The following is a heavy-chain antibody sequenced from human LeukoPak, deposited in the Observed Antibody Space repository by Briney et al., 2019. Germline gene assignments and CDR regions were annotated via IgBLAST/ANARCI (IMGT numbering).Heavy chain of an antibody. CDR1: GYTFTNYG. V-gene: IGHV1-18*01. CDR2: ISPYNGNT. D-gene: IGHD3-3*01. CDR3: TGTVLDFWKGVCYYY. Sequence: ASVKVSCKASGYTFTNYGISWVRQAPGQGLEWLAWISPYNGNTYSAQTFQGRVTVTADTSTSTAFMELRSLKSDDTPVYYCTGTVLDFWKGVCYYYWGQGTLVTVSS. J-gene: IGHJ4*02.